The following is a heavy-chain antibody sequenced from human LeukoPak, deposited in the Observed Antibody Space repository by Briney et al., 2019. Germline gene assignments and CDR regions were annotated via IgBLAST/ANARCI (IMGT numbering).Heavy chain of an antibody. Sequence: PGGSLRLSCAASGFTFSSYGMPWVRQAPGKGLDWVAVISNAGSKKYYADSVKGRFTISRDNSKNTLSLQVSSLRTEDTAVCYCAKDRYSYAFEYSDSWGQGTLVTVSS. CDR2: ISNAGSKK. D-gene: IGHD5-18*01. CDR3: AKDRYSYAFEYSDS. V-gene: IGHV3-30*18. CDR1: GFTFSSYG. J-gene: IGHJ4*02.